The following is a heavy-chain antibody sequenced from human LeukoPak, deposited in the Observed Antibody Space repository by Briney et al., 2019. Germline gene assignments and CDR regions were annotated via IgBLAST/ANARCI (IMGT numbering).Heavy chain of an antibody. CDR3: ARESTTVAGTFDY. D-gene: IGHD6-19*01. J-gene: IGHJ4*02. Sequence: SETLSLTCAVYGXSFSGYYGSWIRQPPGKGLEWIGEINHSGSTNYNPSLKSRVTISVDTSKNQFSLKLSSVTAADTTMYYCARESTTVAGTFDYWGQGTLVTVSS. CDR1: GXSFSGYY. CDR2: INHSGST. V-gene: IGHV4-34*01.